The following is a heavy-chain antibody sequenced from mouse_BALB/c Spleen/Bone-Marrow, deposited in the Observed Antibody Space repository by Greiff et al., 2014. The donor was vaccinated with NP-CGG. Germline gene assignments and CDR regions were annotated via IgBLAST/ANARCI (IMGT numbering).Heavy chain of an antibody. D-gene: IGHD6-1*01. V-gene: IGHV1-74*01. CDR3: AGAFQPRRAMDY. J-gene: IGHJ4*01. CDR1: DYTFTSYW. CDR2: IDPSNSET. Sequence: QVQLQQSGPELVRPGASVKMSCKASDYTFTSYWMHWVKQRPGQGLEWIGMIDPSNSETRLNQKFKDKATLNVDKSSNTAYMHLSSLTAEDSAVYYCAGAFQPRRAMDYWGQGSSVTVSS.